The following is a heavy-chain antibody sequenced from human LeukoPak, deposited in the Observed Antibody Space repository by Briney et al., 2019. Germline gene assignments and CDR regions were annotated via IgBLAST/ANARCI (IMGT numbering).Heavy chain of an antibody. V-gene: IGHV1-2*06. CDR2: INPNSGGT. Sequence: ASVKVSCKASGYTFTGYYMHWVRQAPGQGLEWMGRINPNSGGTNYAQKFQGRVTMTRDTSTSTVYMELSSLRSEDTAVYYCARAYDSEAFDIWGQGTMVTVSS. D-gene: IGHD3-22*01. J-gene: IGHJ3*02. CDR1: GYTFTGYY. CDR3: ARAYDSEAFDI.